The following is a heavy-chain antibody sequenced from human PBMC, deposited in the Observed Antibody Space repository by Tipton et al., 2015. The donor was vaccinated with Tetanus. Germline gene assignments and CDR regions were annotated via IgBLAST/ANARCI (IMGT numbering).Heavy chain of an antibody. V-gene: IGHV3-33*01. CDR3: AREADCSGGSCFSGDFDN. D-gene: IGHD2-15*01. CDR1: GFIFSSYD. J-gene: IGHJ4*02. Sequence: SLRLSCAASGFIFSSYDIHWVRQAPGKGLEWVAVSWYDGTDKYYADSVKGRFTISRDNSKNTLYLQMNSLRAEDTAVDYCAREADCSGGSCFSGDFDNWGQGTQVTVSS. CDR2: SWYDGTDK.